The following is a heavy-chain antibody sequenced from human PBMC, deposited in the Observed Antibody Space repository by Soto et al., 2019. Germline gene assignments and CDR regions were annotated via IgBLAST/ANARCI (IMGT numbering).Heavy chain of an antibody. V-gene: IGHV5-51*01. CDR2: IYPGDSET. Sequence: GESLKISCEGSGYRFTNYWIGWVRQMPGKGLEWMGIIYPGDSETRYGPSFEGRVTISVDTSINTAYVQWSSLQASDTAIYYCARRVGTWPFHFDYWGQGTLVTVSS. CDR1: GYRFTNYW. CDR3: ARRVGTWPFHFDY. J-gene: IGHJ4*02.